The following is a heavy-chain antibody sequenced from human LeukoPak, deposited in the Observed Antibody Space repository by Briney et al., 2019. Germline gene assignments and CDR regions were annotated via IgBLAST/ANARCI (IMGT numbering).Heavy chain of an antibody. J-gene: IGHJ4*02. V-gene: IGHV3-11*04. CDR3: AGTYYYGSGIYDF. CDR1: GFTFSDYY. Sequence: PGGPLRLSCAASGFTFSDYYMSWICQAPGKGLEWVSYISSSGSTIYYADSVKGRFTISRDNAKNSLYLQMNSLRAEDTAVYYCAGTYYYGSGIYDFWGQGRLVTVSS. D-gene: IGHD3-10*01. CDR2: ISSSGSTI.